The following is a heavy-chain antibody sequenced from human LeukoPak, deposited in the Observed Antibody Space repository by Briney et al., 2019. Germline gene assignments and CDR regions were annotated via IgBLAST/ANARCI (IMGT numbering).Heavy chain of an antibody. Sequence: PGGSLRLSCAASGFTFSSYAMHWVRQAPGKGLEWVAVISYDGSNKYYADSVKGRFTISRDNSKNTLYLQMNSLRAEDTAVYYCARGLSYGHFDYWGQGTLVTVSS. V-gene: IGHV3-30*04. CDR1: GFTFSSYA. J-gene: IGHJ4*02. CDR3: ARGLSYGHFDY. CDR2: ISYDGSNK. D-gene: IGHD5-18*01.